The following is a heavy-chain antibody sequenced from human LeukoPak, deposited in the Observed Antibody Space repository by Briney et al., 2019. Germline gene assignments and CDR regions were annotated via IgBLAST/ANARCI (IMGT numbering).Heavy chain of an antibody. Sequence: SETLSLTCTVSGGSISSYYWSWIRQPAGKGLEWIGRIYTSGSTNYNPSLKSRDTISVDKSKNQFPLKLSSVTAADTAVYYCARARGDPDYFDYWGQGTLVTVSS. CDR2: IYTSGST. CDR3: ARARGDPDYFDY. CDR1: GGSISSYY. D-gene: IGHD3-16*01. J-gene: IGHJ4*02. V-gene: IGHV4-4*07.